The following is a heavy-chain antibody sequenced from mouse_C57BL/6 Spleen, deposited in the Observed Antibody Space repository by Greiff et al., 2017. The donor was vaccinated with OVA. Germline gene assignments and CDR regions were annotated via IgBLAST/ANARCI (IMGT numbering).Heavy chain of an antibody. CDR3: GPHYYGSSHFAG. CDR1: GYTFTSYG. D-gene: IGHD1-1*01. V-gene: IGHV1-81*01. J-gene: IGHJ3*01. CDR2: IYPRSGNT. Sequence: VQLQQSGAELARPGASVKLSCKASGYTFTSYGISWVKQRPGQGLEWIGEIYPRSGNTYYNEKFKGKATLTADKSSSTAYMELRSLTSEDAAVYVWGPHYYGSSHFAGWGKGTLVTVSA.